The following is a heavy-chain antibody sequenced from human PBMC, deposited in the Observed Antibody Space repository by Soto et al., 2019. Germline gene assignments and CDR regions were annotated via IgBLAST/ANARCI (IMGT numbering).Heavy chain of an antibody. CDR1: GGTFSSYA. V-gene: IGHV1-69*13. J-gene: IGHJ4*02. D-gene: IGHD6-6*01. Sequence: SVKVSCKASGGTFSSYASSWVRQAPGQGLEWMGGIIPIFGTANYAQKFQGRVTITADESTSTAYMELSSLRSEDTAVYYCARVFRPPSYYFDYWGQGTLVNVSS. CDR2: IIPIFGTA. CDR3: ARVFRPPSYYFDY.